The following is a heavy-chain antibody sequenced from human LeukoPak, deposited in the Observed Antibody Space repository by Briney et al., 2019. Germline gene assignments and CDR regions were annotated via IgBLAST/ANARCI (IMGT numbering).Heavy chain of an antibody. V-gene: IGHV3-21*04. J-gene: IGHJ5*02. Sequence: GGSLRLSCAASGFTFSSYSMNWVRQAPGKGLEWVSSISSSSSYIYYTDSVKGRFTISRDNAKNSLYLQMNSLRSDDTAVYYCARGGVPAAIGPRNWFDPWGQGTLVTVSS. CDR3: ARGGVPAAIGPRNWFDP. CDR2: ISSSSSYI. D-gene: IGHD2-2*01. CDR1: GFTFSSYS.